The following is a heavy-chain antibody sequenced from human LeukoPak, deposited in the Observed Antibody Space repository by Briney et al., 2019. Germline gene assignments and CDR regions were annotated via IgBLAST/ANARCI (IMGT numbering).Heavy chain of an antibody. J-gene: IGHJ6*03. CDR1: GFTFSSYA. CDR2: ISSNGGST. CDR3: ARGPGMSHYYYYMDV. V-gene: IGHV3-64*01. Sequence: PGGSLRLSCAASGFTFSSYAMHWVRQAPGKGLEYVSAISSNGGSTYYANSVKGRFTISRDNSKNTLYLQMGSLRAEDMAVYYCARGPGMSHYYYYMDVWGKGTTVTVSS. D-gene: IGHD1-26*01.